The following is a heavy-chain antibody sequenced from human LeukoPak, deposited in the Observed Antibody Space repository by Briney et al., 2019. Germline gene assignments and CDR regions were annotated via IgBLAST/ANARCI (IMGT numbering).Heavy chain of an antibody. V-gene: IGHV4-59*01. Sequence: LRLSCAASGFTFDDYAMHWVRQAPGKGLEWIGYIYYSGSTNCDPSLKSRVTISVDTSKNQFSLKLSAVTAADTAVYYCARAMYYYDSSGYYRNEVFDYWGQGTLVTVSS. D-gene: IGHD3-22*01. CDR1: GFTFDDYA. J-gene: IGHJ4*02. CDR3: ARAMYYYDSSGYYRNEVFDY. CDR2: IYYSGST.